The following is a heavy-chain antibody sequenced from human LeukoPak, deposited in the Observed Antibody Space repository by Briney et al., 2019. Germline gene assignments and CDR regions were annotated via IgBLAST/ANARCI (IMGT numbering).Heavy chain of an antibody. CDR1: GYTFTGYY. CDR3: ARAAGVGALPYYYMDV. Sequence: GASVKVSCKASGYTFTGYYMHWVRQAPGQGLEWMGWINPNSGGTNYAQKFQGRVTMTRDTSISTAYMELSRLRSDDTAVYYCARAAGVGALPYYYMDVWGKGTTVTVSS. CDR2: INPNSGGT. J-gene: IGHJ6*03. D-gene: IGHD1-26*01. V-gene: IGHV1-2*02.